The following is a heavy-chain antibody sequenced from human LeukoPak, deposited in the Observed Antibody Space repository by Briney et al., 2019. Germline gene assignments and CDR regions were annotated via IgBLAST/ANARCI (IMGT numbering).Heavy chain of an antibody. V-gene: IGHV1-2*02. CDR1: GYTFTGYY. Sequence: RASVKVSCKASGYTFTGYYMHWVRQAPGQGLEWMGWMNPNSGGTNYAQNFQGRVTMTRDTSISTAYMELSSLRSEDTAVYYCARGRITMVRGVTRDYYMDVWGKGTTVTISS. CDR2: MNPNSGGT. J-gene: IGHJ6*03. CDR3: ARGRITMVRGVTRDYYMDV. D-gene: IGHD3-10*01.